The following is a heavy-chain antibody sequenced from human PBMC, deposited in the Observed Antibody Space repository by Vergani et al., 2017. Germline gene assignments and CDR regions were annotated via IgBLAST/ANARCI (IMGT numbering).Heavy chain of an antibody. CDR2: INHSGRT. D-gene: IGHD3-10*01. J-gene: IGHJ4*02. CDR3: ARLGYYYGSGSYYLYYFDY. V-gene: IGHV4-34*01. CDR1: GGSFRGNY. Sequence: QVQLQQWGAGLLKPSETLSLTCAVYGGSFRGNYWSWTRKLPGKGLEWIGEINHSGRTNYNPALKSRVTISVDTSKNQFSMKLSSVTAADTAVYYCARLGYYYGSGSYYLYYFDYWGQGTLVTVSS.